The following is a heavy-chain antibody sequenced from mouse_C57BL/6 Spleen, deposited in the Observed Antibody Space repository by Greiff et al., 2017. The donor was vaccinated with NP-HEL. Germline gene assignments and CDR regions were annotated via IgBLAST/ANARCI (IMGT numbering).Heavy chain of an antibody. D-gene: IGHD3-2*02. CDR1: GYTFTSYW. J-gene: IGHJ2*01. CDR3: ARRTAQVFFDY. CDR2: IDPSDSET. V-gene: IGHV1-52*01. Sequence: QVQLKQPGAELVRPGSSVKLSCKASGYTFTSYWMHWVKQRPIQGLEWIGNIDPSDSETHYNQKFKDKATLTVDKSSSTAYMQLSSLTSEDSAVYYCARRTAQVFFDYWGQGTTLTVSS.